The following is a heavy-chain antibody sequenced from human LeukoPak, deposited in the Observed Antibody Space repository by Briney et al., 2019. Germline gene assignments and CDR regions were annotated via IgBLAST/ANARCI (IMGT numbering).Heavy chain of an antibody. CDR3: ARVSVLLNDAFDM. CDR1: GYTFTGYY. J-gene: IGHJ3*02. V-gene: IGHV1-2*02. CDR2: INPNSGGT. Sequence: ASVKVSCKASGYTFTGYYMHWVRQAPGQGLEWMGWINPNSGGTKYAQKFQGRVTMTSDTSINTAYMELSRLRSDDTAVYYCARVSVLLNDAFDMWGQGTMVTVSS.